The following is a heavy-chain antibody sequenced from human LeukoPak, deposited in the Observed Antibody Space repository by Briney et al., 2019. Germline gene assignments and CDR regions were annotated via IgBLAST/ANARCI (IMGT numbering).Heavy chain of an antibody. CDR3: ARVGNYGSGSYYHKRGLGYYFDY. D-gene: IGHD3-10*01. CDR1: GGSISNSSYY. V-gene: IGHV4-39*07. CDR2: IYYSGTT. Sequence: SETLSLSCTVSGGSISNSSYYWDWIRQPPGKGLEWIGSIYYSGTTYFNPSLKSRVTISVDTSMNQFSLKLSSVTAADTAVYYCARVGNYGSGSYYHKRGLGYYFDYWGQGTLVTVSS. J-gene: IGHJ4*02.